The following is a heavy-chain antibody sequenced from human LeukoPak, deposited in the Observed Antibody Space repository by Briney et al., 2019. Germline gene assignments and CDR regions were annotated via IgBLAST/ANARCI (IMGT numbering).Heavy chain of an antibody. V-gene: IGHV4-38-2*01. CDR3: ARGIYYYYYMDV. CDR1: GYSISSGYY. CDR2: IYHSRTT. J-gene: IGHJ6*03. Sequence: SETLSLTCAVSGYSISSGYYWGWVRQPPGKGLEWIGTIYHSRTTYYNPSLKSRVTISVDTSKKQFSLQLSSVTAADTAVYYCARGIYYYYYMDVWGKGTTVTVSS.